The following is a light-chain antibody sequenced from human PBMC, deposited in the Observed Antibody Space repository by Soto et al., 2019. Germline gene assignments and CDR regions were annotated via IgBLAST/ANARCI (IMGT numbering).Light chain of an antibody. J-gene: IGKJ2*01. V-gene: IGKV1-9*01. CDR2: AAS. CDR3: QHLNDYRYT. CDR1: QAISSS. Sequence: DLQLTQSPSFLSASVGDRVTITCRASQAISSSLAWYQHNPGKAPKLLIYAASTLQNGVPSSFIGSGSGTEFTLTISSLQPEDFATYYCQHLNDYRYTFGQGTKVEIK.